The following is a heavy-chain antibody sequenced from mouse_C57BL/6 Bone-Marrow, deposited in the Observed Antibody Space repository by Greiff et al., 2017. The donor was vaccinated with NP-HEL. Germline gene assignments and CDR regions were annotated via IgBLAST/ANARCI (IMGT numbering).Heavy chain of an antibody. J-gene: IGHJ2*01. CDR3: ARDYYGYFDY. V-gene: IGHV1-18*01. CDR1: GYTFTDYN. Sequence: EVQLPQSGPELVKPGASVTIPCKASGYTFTDYNMDWVKQSHGKSLEWIGDINPNNGGTIYNQKFKGKATLTVDKSSSTAYMELRSLTSEDTAVYYCARDYYGYFDYWGQGTTLTVSS. CDR2: INPNNGGT. D-gene: IGHD1-1*01.